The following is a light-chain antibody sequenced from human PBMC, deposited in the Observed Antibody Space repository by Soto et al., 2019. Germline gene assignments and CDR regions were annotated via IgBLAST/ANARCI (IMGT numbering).Light chain of an antibody. J-gene: IGKJ1*01. CDR1: QSIRSW. CDR2: DAS. V-gene: IGKV1-5*01. CDR3: QQYDSFSKT. Sequence: DIQMTQYPSTLSASVGDRVTITCRASQSIRSWLAWYQQKPGKAPQLLIYDASNLESGVPSRFSGSGSGTEFTLTISSLQPDDFATYYCQQYDSFSKTLGRGTKVDIK.